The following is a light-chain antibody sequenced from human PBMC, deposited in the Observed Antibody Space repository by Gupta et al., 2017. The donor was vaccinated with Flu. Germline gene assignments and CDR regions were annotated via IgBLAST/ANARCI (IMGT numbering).Light chain of an antibody. CDR2: GTS. CDR1: QGIRND. J-gene: IGKJ2*01. CDR3: RQYENSPPT. Sequence: AMQMTQSPSSLSASVGDRVTITCRASQGIRNDLGWYQQKPGKAPKLLIYGTSRLQSGVPSRFSGSGSGTDFSLTISSLQPEDFATYYCRQYENSPPTFGPGTKVEIK. V-gene: IGKV1-6*01.